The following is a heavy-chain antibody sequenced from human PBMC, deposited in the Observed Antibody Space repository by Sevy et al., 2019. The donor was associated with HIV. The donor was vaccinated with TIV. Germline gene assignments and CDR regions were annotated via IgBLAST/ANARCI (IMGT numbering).Heavy chain of an antibody. D-gene: IGHD3-22*01. CDR1: GYTFTSYG. CDR3: ARGLKGDYYDSSGYHYGMDV. Sequence: APVKVSCKASGYTFTSYGISWVRQVPGQGLEWMGWISAYNGNTNYAQKLQGRVTMTTDTSTSTAYMELRSLRSDDTAVYYCARGLKGDYYDSSGYHYGMDVWGQGTTVTVSS. J-gene: IGHJ6*02. V-gene: IGHV1-18*04. CDR2: ISAYNGNT.